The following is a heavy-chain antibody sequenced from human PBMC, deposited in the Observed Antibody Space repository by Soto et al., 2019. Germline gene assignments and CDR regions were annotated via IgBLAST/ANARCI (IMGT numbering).Heavy chain of an antibody. CDR2: ISAYNGNT. V-gene: IGHV1-18*04. CDR3: AREAMSTVITTEGYFDY. D-gene: IGHD4-17*01. J-gene: IGHJ4*02. Sequence: QVQLVQSGAEVEKPGASVKVSCKASGYTFTSYGISWVRQAPGQGLEWMGWISAYNGNTNYAQKLQGRVTMTTDTTTNTAYMELGRLRSDDTAGYYCAREAMSTVITTEGYFDYWGQGTLVTVSS. CDR1: GYTFTSYG.